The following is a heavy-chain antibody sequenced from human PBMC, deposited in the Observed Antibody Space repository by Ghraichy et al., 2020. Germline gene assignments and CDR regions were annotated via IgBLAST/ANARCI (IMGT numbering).Heavy chain of an antibody. V-gene: IGHV4-34*01. CDR2: VSQSGST. CDR3: ARYKTTVIANSFDL. D-gene: IGHD3-22*01. J-gene: IGHJ2*01. CDR1: VDSFSGYF. Sequence: ETLSLTCAVYVDSFSGYFWNWIRQPPGKGLEWIGEVSQSGSTNYNPSLKGRVTISIDTSKNQFSLKLRSVTAADTATYYCARYKTTVIANSFDLWGHGTLVTVS.